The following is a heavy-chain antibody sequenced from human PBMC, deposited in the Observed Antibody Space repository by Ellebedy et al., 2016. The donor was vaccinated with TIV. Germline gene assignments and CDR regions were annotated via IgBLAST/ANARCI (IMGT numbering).Heavy chain of an antibody. CDR2: ISPGDSDT. CDR3: ARTALTGTTVRWFAP. CDR1: GYSFTSYW. V-gene: IGHV5-51*01. Sequence: PGGSLRLSCQGSGYSFTSYWIGWVRQMPGKGLEWMGIISPGDSDTRYSPSFQGQVTISADKSISTAYLQWSSLKASDTAMYYCARTALTGTTVRWFAPWGQGTLVTVSS. D-gene: IGHD1-7*01. J-gene: IGHJ5*02.